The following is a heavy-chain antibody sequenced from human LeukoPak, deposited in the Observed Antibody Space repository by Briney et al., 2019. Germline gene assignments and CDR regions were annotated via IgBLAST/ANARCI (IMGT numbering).Heavy chain of an antibody. J-gene: IGHJ3*02. V-gene: IGHV1-69*01. CDR2: IIPIFGTA. D-gene: IGHD2-2*01. Sequence: SSVKFSCKAAAGTFSSYAISWVRQAPRQGLEWMGGIIPIFGTANYAQKFQRRVTITADESTSTGYMEVSSLRFEETAVYYCARDRPSIVVVPAAMLVNAFDIWGEGTMVTVSS. CDR3: ARDRPSIVVVPAAMLVNAFDI. CDR1: AGTFSSYA.